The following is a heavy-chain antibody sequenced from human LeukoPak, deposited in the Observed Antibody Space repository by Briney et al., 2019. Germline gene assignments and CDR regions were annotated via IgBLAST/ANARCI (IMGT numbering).Heavy chain of an antibody. Sequence: ASVKVSCKASGYTFTSFWIQWVRQAPGQGLEWMGLINPSDGSTTYTHRFQGRVTVTRDTSTSTVYMDLSSLRSEDTAVYYCARPAWNTDAFDIWGQGTMVTVSS. CDR2: INPSDGST. D-gene: IGHD1/OR15-1a*01. V-gene: IGHV1-46*01. J-gene: IGHJ3*02. CDR1: GYTFTSFW. CDR3: ARPAWNTDAFDI.